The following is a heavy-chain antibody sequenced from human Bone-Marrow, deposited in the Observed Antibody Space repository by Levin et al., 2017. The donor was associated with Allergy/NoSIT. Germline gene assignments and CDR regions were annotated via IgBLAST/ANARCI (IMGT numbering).Heavy chain of an antibody. CDR3: ARDKYGMDV. V-gene: IGHV3-13*01. J-gene: IGHJ6*01. Sequence: GESLKISCVASGFTFSSYDMHWVRQVTGKGLEWVSAIGIAGDSHYLGSVKGRFTITRENAKNSMYLQMNSLRAGDTAVYYCARDKYGMDVWGQGTAVTVSS. D-gene: IGHD2-8*01. CDR1: GFTFSSYD. CDR2: IGIAGDS.